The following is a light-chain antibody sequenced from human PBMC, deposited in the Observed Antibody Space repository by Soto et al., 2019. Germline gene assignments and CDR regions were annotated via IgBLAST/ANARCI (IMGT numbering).Light chain of an antibody. CDR1: QGIDTY. Sequence: AIQMTQSPSSFSASVGDRVTITCRASQGIDTYLAWYQQKPGKAPRLLMYATSVLESGVPSRFSGSGSGTDYTLTISSLQSEDFATYYCQLYYADPPAFVRGTQLDMK. CDR2: ATS. J-gene: IGKJ2*01. V-gene: IGKV1-8*01. CDR3: QLYYADPPA.